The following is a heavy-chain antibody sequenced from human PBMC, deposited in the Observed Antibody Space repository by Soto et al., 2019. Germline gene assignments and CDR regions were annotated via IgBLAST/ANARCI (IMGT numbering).Heavy chain of an antibody. Sequence: ASVKVSCKVSGYTLTELCMHWVRQPPGKGLEWMGGFDPEDAETIYARRFQGRVTMTEDTSADTAYMELSSLRSEDTAVYYCAAGVVPYGMDVWGQGTTVTVSS. CDR3: AAGVVPYGMDV. CDR2: FDPEDAET. D-gene: IGHD2-15*01. CDR1: GYTLTELC. V-gene: IGHV1-24*01. J-gene: IGHJ6*02.